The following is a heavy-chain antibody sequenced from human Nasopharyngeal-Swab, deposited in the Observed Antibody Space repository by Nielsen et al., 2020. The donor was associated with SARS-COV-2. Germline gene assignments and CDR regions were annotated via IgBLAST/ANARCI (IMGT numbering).Heavy chain of an antibody. J-gene: IGHJ4*02. CDR3: ARGSSSGFLLDY. V-gene: IGHV3-23*01. CDR1: GFTFSSYA. D-gene: IGHD6-6*01. Sequence: GGSLRLSCAASGFTFSSYAMSWVRQAPGKGLEWVSAISGSGGSTYYADSVKGRFTISRDNSKNTLYLQMNSLRAEDTAVYYCARGSSSGFLLDYWGQGTLVTVSS. CDR2: ISGSGGST.